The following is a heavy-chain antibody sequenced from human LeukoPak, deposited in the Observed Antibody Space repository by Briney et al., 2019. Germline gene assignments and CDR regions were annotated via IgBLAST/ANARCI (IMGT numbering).Heavy chain of an antibody. CDR3: ARGRSTGYPYYFEY. CDR2: MNPNSGST. D-gene: IGHD5-12*01. V-gene: IGHV1-8*03. Sequence: ASVKVSCKASGYTFTSYDINWVRQATGQGLEWMGWMNPNSGSTGYAQKFQGRVTITRNTSISTAYMELSGLRSEDTAVYYCARGRSTGYPYYFEYWGQGTLVTVSA. J-gene: IGHJ4*02. CDR1: GYTFTSYD.